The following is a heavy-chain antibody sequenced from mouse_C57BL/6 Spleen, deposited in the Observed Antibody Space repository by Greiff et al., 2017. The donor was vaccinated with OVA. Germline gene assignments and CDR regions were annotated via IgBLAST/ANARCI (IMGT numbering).Heavy chain of an antibody. CDR2: IHPNSGST. CDR3: ARSAYDGYYFDY. V-gene: IGHV1-64*01. D-gene: IGHD2-3*01. CDR1: GYTFTSYW. J-gene: IGHJ2*01. Sequence: QVQLQQPGAELVKSGASVKLSCKASGYTFTSYWMHWVKQRPGQGLEWIGMIHPNSGSTNYNEKFKSKATLTVDKSSSTAYMQLSSLTSEDSAVYYCARSAYDGYYFDYWGQGTTLTVSS.